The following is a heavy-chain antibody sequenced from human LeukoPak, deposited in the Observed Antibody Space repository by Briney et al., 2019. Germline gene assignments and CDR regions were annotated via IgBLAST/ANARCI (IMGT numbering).Heavy chain of an antibody. Sequence: SETLSLTCTVSGGSISSYYWSWIRQPPGKGLEWIGSIYYSGSTYYNPSLKSRVTISVDTSKNQFSLKLSSVTAADTAVYYCASNRDYFDYWGQGTLVTVSS. CDR3: ASNRDYFDY. J-gene: IGHJ4*02. CDR2: IYYSGST. D-gene: IGHD1-14*01. V-gene: IGHV4-59*12. CDR1: GGSISSYY.